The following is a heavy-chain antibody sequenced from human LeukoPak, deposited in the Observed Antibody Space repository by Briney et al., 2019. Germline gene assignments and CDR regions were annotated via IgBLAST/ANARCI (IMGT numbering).Heavy chain of an antibody. CDR2: IRPGDSDT. Sequence: GESLKISCKASGYSFTNYWIGWVRQMPGKGLEWMGIIRPGDSDTRYGSSFQGQVTISADGSISTAYLQWNSLKASDNAIYYCVRSDDGGYNYGRWGQGTLVIVSS. D-gene: IGHD5-18*01. CDR1: GYSFTNYW. CDR3: VRSDDGGYNYGR. V-gene: IGHV5-51*01. J-gene: IGHJ4*02.